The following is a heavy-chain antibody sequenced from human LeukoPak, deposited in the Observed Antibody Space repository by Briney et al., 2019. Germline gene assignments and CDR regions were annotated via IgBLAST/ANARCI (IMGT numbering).Heavy chain of an antibody. V-gene: IGHV3-48*01. D-gene: IGHD4-11*01. CDR1: GFTFSSYS. Sequence: GGSLRLSCAASGFTFSSYSMNWVRQAPGKGLEWVSYISSSSTIYYADSVKGRFTISRDNSKNTLYLQMNSLRAEDTAVYYCARDSRTYSNYYYYYMDVWGKGTTVTVSS. J-gene: IGHJ6*03. CDR3: ARDSRTYSNYYYYYMDV. CDR2: ISSSSTI.